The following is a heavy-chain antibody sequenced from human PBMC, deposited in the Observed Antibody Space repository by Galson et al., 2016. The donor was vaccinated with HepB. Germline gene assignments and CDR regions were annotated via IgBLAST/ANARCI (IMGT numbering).Heavy chain of an antibody. CDR1: RFTFTNFY. CDR3: ARGGGYHAFDI. Sequence: SLRLSCAASRFTFTNFYMHWVRQAPGKGLVWLSRIDIDGSGTIYADSVKGRFTTSRDNAKNTLYLQMNSLRAEDTAVYHCARGGGYHAFDIWGQGTMVTVSS. V-gene: IGHV3-74*01. J-gene: IGHJ3*02. CDR2: IDIDGSGT. D-gene: IGHD3-22*01.